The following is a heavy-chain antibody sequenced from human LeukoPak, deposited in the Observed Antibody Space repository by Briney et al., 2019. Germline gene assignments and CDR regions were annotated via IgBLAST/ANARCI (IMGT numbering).Heavy chain of an antibody. CDR3: AKEHPKGDYDFWSGYLVDY. J-gene: IGHJ4*02. Sequence: SVKVSCKASGGTFSSYAISWVRQAPGQGLEWMGRIIPILGIANYAQKFQGRVTITADKSTSTAYMELNSLRAEDTAVYYCAKEHPKGDYDFWSGYLVDYWGQGTLVTVSS. V-gene: IGHV1-69*04. CDR2: IIPILGIA. D-gene: IGHD3-3*01. CDR1: GGTFSSYA.